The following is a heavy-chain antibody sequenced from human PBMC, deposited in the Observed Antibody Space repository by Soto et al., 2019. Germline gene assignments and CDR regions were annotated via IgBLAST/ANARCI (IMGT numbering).Heavy chain of an antibody. CDR2: IHTGGKT. Sequence: ELQLVESGGGLIQPGGSLRLSCAASGFTVTRNYMTWVRLAPGKGLECVSTIHTGGKTFYTDSVKGRFTVSRGASKNTVDLQMNTLSVEDTAVYYCATGGSKRVRGAIVEVFHLEFGGRGTVVTVSS. D-gene: IGHD3-10*01. CDR1: GFTVTRNY. V-gene: IGHV3-53*02. CDR3: ATGGSKRVRGAIVEVFHLEF. J-gene: IGHJ4*02.